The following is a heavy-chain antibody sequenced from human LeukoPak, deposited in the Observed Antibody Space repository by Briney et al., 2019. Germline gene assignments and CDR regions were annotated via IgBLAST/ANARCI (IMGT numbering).Heavy chain of an antibody. J-gene: IGHJ4*02. CDR1: GGTFSSYA. CDR2: IIPIFGTA. Sequence: SVKVSCKASGGTFSSYAISWVRQAPGQGLEWMGGIIPIFGTANYAQKFQGRVTITADESTSTAYMELSSPRSEDTAVYYCARENWNDLRIDYWGQGTLVTVSS. CDR3: ARENWNDLRIDY. V-gene: IGHV1-69*01. D-gene: IGHD1-1*01.